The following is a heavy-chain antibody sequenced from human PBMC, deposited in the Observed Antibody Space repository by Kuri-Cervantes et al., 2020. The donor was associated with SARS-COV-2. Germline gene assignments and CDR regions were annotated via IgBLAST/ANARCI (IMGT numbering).Heavy chain of an antibody. V-gene: IGHV3-30-3*01. CDR2: TSYDGTSK. D-gene: IGHD2-21*01. J-gene: IGHJ4*02. Sequence: GESLKISCAASGFTFSNYAMHWVRQTPGEGLEWVAITSYDGTSKYYADSVKGRFTISRDNSKNTLYLQMNNLRGDDTAVYFCARGRVGVQDFWGQGTLVTVSS. CDR1: GFTFSNYA. CDR3: ARGRVGVQDF.